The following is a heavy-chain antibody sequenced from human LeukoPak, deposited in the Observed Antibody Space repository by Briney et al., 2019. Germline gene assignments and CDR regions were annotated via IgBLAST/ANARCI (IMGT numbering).Heavy chain of an antibody. D-gene: IGHD3-22*01. CDR3: ARDMEHYYDSSGYYPRGSLDY. J-gene: IGHJ4*02. CDR1: GYTFTSYY. CDR2: INPSGGST. V-gene: IGHV1-46*01. Sequence: ASVKVSCKASGYTFTSYYMHWVRQAPGQGLDGMGIINPSGGSTSHAQKFQGRVTMTRDKSTSTVYMDLSSLRSEDTAVYYCARDMEHYYDSSGYYPRGSLDYWGQGTLVTVSS.